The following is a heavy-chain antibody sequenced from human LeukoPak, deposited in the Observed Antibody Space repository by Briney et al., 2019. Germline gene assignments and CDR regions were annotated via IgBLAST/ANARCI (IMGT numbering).Heavy chain of an antibody. CDR2: IGRTSTDK. V-gene: IGHV3-21*01. D-gene: IGHD3-22*01. J-gene: IGHJ4*02. Sequence: GGSLRLSCAASGFTFNTYTMNCVRQAPGEGLEWVSSIGRTSTDKYYADSVRGQFPISRDNAENSLYVQMTSLRAEDTAVYYCVGGDSREYWGQGTLVTVSS. CDR3: VGGDSREY. CDR1: GFTFNTYT.